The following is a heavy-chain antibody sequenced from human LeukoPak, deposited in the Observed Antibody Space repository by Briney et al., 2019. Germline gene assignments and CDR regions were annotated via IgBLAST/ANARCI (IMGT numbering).Heavy chain of an antibody. D-gene: IGHD5-24*01. V-gene: IGHV3-30*04. Sequence: GGSLRLSCAASGFTFSSYAMHWVRQAPGKGLEWVAVISYDGSNKYYADSVKGRFTISRDNSKNTLYLQMNSLRAEDTAVYYCAREASHKRWLQLVRERAGYYFDYWGQGTLVTVSS. CDR3: AREASHKRWLQLVRERAGYYFDY. J-gene: IGHJ4*02. CDR1: GFTFSSYA. CDR2: ISYDGSNK.